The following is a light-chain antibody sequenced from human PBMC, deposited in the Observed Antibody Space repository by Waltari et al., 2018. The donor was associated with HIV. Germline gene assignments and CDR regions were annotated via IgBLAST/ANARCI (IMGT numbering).Light chain of an antibody. Sequence: QSALTQPASVSGSPGPSITISCIGTSSDVGGSSLVSWYQHHPGKAPQLLIFEDTERPSGVSNRFSASKSGTTASLTISGLLAEDAADYYCCSYGGFTTYVFGSGTKVTVL. V-gene: IGLV2-23*01. CDR2: EDT. CDR3: CSYGGFTTYV. J-gene: IGLJ1*01. CDR1: SSDVGGSSL.